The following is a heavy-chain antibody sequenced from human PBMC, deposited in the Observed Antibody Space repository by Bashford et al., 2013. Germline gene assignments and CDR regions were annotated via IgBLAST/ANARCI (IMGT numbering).Heavy chain of an antibody. CDR2: IGNKAYSSYH. D-gene: IGHD6-19*01. V-gene: IGHV3-72*01. J-gene: IGHJ4*02. CDR3: ARVGYSSPVDY. Sequence: VRQAPGKGLEWVGRIGNKAYSSYHRNTPRLXKGRFIVSRDDSRNSLYLQLSSLRSDDTAIYYCARVGYSSPVDYWGQGTLVTVSS.